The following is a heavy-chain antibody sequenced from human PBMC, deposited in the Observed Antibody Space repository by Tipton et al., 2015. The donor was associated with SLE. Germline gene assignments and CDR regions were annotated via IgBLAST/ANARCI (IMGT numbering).Heavy chain of an antibody. Sequence: TLSLTCTVSGDSISGGDYYWTWIRQPAGKGLEWIGRIYINGPSNYNPSLRSRVTISVDTSKNQFSLKLSSATAADTAVYYCARQKGGWFEDVAWGLGALVTVSS. CDR1: GDSISGGDYY. CDR3: ARQKGGWFEDVA. CDR2: IYINGPS. J-gene: IGHJ5*02. D-gene: IGHD6-19*01. V-gene: IGHV4-61*02.